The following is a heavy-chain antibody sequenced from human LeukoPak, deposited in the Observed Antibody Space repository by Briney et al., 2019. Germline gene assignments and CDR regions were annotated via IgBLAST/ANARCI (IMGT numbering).Heavy chain of an antibody. J-gene: IGHJ4*02. CDR3: ARQNSNYVIHY. CDR2: IYTSGST. D-gene: IGHD4-11*01. V-gene: IGHV4-4*09. CDR1: GGSISSYY. Sequence: SETLSLTCTVSGGSISSYYWSWIRQPPGKGLEWIGYIYTSGSTNYNPSLKSRVTISVDTSKNQFSLKLNSVTAADTAVYYCARQNSNYVIHYWGQGTLVTVSS.